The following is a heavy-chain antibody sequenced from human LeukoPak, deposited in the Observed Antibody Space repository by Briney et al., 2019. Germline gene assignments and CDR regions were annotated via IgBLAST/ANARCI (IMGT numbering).Heavy chain of an antibody. Sequence: SETLSLTCTVSGGSISSGSYYWSWIRQPAGKGLEWIGRIYTSGSTNYNPSLKSRVTISVDTSKNQFSLKLSSVTAADTAVYYCARHLFGSGKVDPWGQGKLVTVSS. CDR3: ARHLFGSGKVDP. J-gene: IGHJ5*02. D-gene: IGHD3-10*01. CDR2: IYTSGST. V-gene: IGHV4-61*02. CDR1: GGSISSGSYY.